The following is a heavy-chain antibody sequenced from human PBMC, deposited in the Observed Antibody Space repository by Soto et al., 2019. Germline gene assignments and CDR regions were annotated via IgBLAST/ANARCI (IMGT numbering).Heavy chain of an antibody. CDR1: GGSISNFY. J-gene: IGHJ4*02. Sequence: PSETLSLTCTVSGGSISNFYWGWIRQPPGKGLEWIGYIYYSGTTSYNPSLNSRVTISVDTSKNQFSLKLNSVTAADTAVYYCARESYYGSGATVVGYWGLGTLVTVS. CDR2: IYYSGTT. V-gene: IGHV4-59*01. CDR3: ARESYYGSGATVVGY. D-gene: IGHD3-10*01.